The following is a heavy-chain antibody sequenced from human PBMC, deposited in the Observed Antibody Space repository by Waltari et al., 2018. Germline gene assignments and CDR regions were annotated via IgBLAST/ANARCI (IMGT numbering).Heavy chain of an antibody. V-gene: IGHV3-33*01. CDR3: ARDRYLRPTYYGMDV. D-gene: IGHD1-1*01. CDR1: GFTFSRYG. J-gene: IGHJ6*02. Sequence: QVQLVESGGGVVQPGRSLRLSCAASGFTFSRYGMHWVRQAPGKGLGWWAGILYDGSNKYDADSVKGRFTISRDNSKNTLYLQMNSLRAEDTAVYYCARDRYLRPTYYGMDVWGQGTTVTVSS. CDR2: ILYDGSNK.